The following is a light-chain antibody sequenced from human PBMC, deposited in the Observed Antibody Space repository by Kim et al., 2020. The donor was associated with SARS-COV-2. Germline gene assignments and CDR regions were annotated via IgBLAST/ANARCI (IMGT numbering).Light chain of an antibody. CDR2: QDN. Sequence: SYELTQPPSVSVSPGQTATITCSGDRLGNKYASWYQHKPGQSPLLVIYQDNERPSGVPGRFSGSNSGNTATLTISETQPMDDADYYCQAWDSSTGVFGPG. V-gene: IGLV3-1*01. CDR3: QAWDSSTGV. J-gene: IGLJ1*01. CDR1: RLGNKY.